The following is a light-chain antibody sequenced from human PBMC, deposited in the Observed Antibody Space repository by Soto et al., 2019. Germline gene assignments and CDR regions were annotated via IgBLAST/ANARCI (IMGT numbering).Light chain of an antibody. CDR1: QNIHTN. CDR2: GAS. CDR3: QQKNSYWT. V-gene: IGKV3-15*01. J-gene: IGKJ1*01. Sequence: EIVLTQSPATLSLSPGERATLSCRAGQNIHTNLAWYQPKPVHAPRIFFYGASTRATGLPARFSGSGTGIEFTLTILNPQPDAFSTCHRQQKNSYWTFGEGTKVDIK.